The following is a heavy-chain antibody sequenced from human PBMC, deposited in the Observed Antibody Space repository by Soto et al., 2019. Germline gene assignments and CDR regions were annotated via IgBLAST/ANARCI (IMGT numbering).Heavy chain of an antibody. CDR3: AREAYYSIDY. CDR2: IYYSGST. D-gene: IGHD3-22*01. Sequence: SETLSLTCTVSGGSISSGGYYWSWIRQHPGKGLEWIGYIYYSGSTYYNPSLKSRVTISVDTSKNQFSLKLSSMTAADTDVYYCAREAYYSIDYWGQGTLVTVSS. J-gene: IGHJ4*02. CDR1: GGSISSGGYY. V-gene: IGHV4-31*03.